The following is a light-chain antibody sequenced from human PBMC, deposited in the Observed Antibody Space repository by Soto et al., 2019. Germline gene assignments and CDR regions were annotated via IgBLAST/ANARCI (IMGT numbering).Light chain of an antibody. CDR1: SSDVGSYNY. CDR2: EVS. J-gene: IGLJ3*02. V-gene: IGLV2-14*01. Sequence: QSALTQPASVSGSPGQSITISCTGTSSDVGSYNYVSWYQQQPGKAPKLMIYEVSNRPSGVSNRFSGSKSGNTASLTISGLQDEDEDNYYCSSYTSISTRVFGGGTQLTVL. CDR3: SSYTSISTRV.